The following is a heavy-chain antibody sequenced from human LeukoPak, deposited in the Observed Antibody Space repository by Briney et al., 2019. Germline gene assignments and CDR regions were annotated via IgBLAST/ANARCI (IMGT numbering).Heavy chain of an antibody. V-gene: IGHV1-69*06. D-gene: IGHD2-2*01. CDR3: ARVGYCSSTSCYRLDY. CDR2: IIPIFGTA. CDR1: GGTFSSYA. Sequence: ASVKVSCKASGGTFSSYAISWVRQAPGQGLEWMGGIIPIFGTANYAQKFRGRVTITADKSTSTAYMELRSLRSDDTAVYYCARVGYCSSTSCYRLDYWGQGTLVTVSS. J-gene: IGHJ4*02.